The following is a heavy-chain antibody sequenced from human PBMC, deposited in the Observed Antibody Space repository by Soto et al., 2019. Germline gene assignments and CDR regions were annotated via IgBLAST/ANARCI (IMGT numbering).Heavy chain of an antibody. J-gene: IGHJ6*03. CDR2: VSLNTGNT. CDR1: GDTFTNYE. D-gene: IGHD3-16*01. V-gene: IGHV1-8*01. CDR3: ATVPRGSRYFYYLEV. Sequence: QVQLVQSGAEVKKPGASVMVSCEASGDTFTNYEINWVRQATGQGLEWLGWVSLNTGNTGYAQRFQGRVSMTANPSISTAYMELSSLKSEDTAVYYCATVPRGSRYFYYLEVWGKGTTVIVSS.